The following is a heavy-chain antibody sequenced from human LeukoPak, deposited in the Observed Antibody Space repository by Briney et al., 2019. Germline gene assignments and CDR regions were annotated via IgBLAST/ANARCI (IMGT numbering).Heavy chain of an antibody. Sequence: ASVKVSCKASGYTFTSYGISWVRQAPGQGLEWMGWISAYNGNTNYAQKLQGRVTMNTDTSTSTASMELRSLRSGDTAVYYCARGVTYDSSEGPSYYYYYYMDVWGKGTTVTVSS. CDR3: ARGVTYDSSEGPSYYYYYYMDV. CDR2: ISAYNGNT. D-gene: IGHD3-22*01. V-gene: IGHV1-18*01. CDR1: GYTFTSYG. J-gene: IGHJ6*03.